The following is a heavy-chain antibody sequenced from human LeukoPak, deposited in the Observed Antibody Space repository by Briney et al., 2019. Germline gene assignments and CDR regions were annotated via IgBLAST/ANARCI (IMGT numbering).Heavy chain of an antibody. J-gene: IGHJ4*02. CDR3: TTIKRGNIVGYFDC. D-gene: IGHD5-18*01. V-gene: IGHV4-59*11. CDR2: VFDSGRT. Sequence: SETLSLTCTVSGGSMMTHHWNWIRQTPGKGLEGIRYVFDSGRTKENPSLKSRVTLSADTSKNQLSLRLSSVTAADTAVYYCTTIKRGNIVGYFDCWGQGILVTASS. CDR1: GGSMMTHH.